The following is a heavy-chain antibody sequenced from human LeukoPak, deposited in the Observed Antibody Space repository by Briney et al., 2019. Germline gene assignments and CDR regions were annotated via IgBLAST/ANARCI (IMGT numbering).Heavy chain of an antibody. D-gene: IGHD2-21*02. CDR3: ATEYCGADCYFDS. Sequence: PSGTLSLTCTVSGGSISNYYWSWIRQPPGKGLEWIGYIYYSGTTNYNPSLKSRVTISLDTSKNQFSLKLSSVTAADTAVYYCATEYCGADCYFDSWGQGTLVTVSS. CDR2: IYYSGTT. J-gene: IGHJ4*02. CDR1: GGSISNYY. V-gene: IGHV4-59*01.